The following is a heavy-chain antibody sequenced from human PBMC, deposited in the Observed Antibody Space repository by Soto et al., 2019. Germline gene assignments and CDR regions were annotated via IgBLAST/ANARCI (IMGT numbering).Heavy chain of an antibody. J-gene: IGHJ6*02. CDR3: ARLGADAQNYYDSSGYPASV. V-gene: IGHV5-10-1*01. D-gene: IGHD3-22*01. Sequence: GESLKISCKGSGYSFTSYWISWVRQMPGKGLEWMGRIDPSDSYTNYSPSFQGHVTISADKSISTAYLRWSSLKASDTAMYYCARLGADAQNYYDSSGYPASVWGQGTTVTVSS. CDR2: IDPSDSYT. CDR1: GYSFTSYW.